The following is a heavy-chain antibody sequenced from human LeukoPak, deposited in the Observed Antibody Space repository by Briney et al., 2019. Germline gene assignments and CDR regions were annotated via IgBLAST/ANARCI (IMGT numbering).Heavy chain of an antibody. V-gene: IGHV3-21*01. CDR3: ARGDTYGDYVPITYFDY. CDR1: GFTFSSYS. D-gene: IGHD4-17*01. J-gene: IGHJ4*02. CDR2: ISSSSSYI. Sequence: PGGSLRLSCAASGFTFSSYSMNWVRQAPGKGLEWVSYISSSSSYIYYADSVKGRFTISRDHAKNSLYLQMNSLRAEDTAVYYCARGDTYGDYVPITYFDYWGQGTLVTVSS.